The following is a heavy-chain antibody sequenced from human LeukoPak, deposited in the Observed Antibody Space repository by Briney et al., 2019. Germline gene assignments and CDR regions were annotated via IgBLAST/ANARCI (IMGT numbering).Heavy chain of an antibody. CDR1: GFIFSTYS. CDR3: ARGRGSYDILTGYLIYYFDY. D-gene: IGHD3-9*01. V-gene: IGHV3-21*04. J-gene: IGHJ4*02. Sequence: PGGSLRLSCAASGFIFSTYSMNWVRQAPGKGLEWVSSISSSSTYIYYADSVKGRFTISRDNSKNTLYLQMNSLRAEDTAVYYCARGRGSYDILTGYLIYYFDYWGQGTLVTVSS. CDR2: ISSSSTYI.